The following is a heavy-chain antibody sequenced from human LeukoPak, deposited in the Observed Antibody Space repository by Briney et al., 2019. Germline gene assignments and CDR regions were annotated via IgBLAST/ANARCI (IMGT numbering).Heavy chain of an antibody. Sequence: SETLSLTCAVSGGSITGRYWNWIRQTPGMRLEWICYTSYSRTTIYNSYFKGRATMSIDTSKNQLYLNLTSVTATDTAVYYCAKLGHSDGWYLGAFDIWGQGTTVIVSS. CDR2: TSYSRTT. CDR3: AKLGHSDGWYLGAFDI. J-gene: IGHJ3*02. CDR1: GGSITGRY. D-gene: IGHD6-19*01. V-gene: IGHV4-59*08.